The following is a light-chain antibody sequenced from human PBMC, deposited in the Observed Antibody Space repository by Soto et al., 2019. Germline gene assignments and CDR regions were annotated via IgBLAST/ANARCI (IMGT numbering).Light chain of an antibody. CDR2: RND. J-gene: IGLJ2*01. CDR3: ATSDDSLSGVV. V-gene: IGLV1-47*01. CDR1: YLNVRYNY. Sequence: QSLLPQPPSASRTPGHRFTISFSGGYLNVRYNYVYWYQQLPKTAPKLLIYRNDQRPSGVPDRFSGSKSGTSASLAISGLRSEDEANYFCATSDDSLSGVVFGGGTKVTGL.